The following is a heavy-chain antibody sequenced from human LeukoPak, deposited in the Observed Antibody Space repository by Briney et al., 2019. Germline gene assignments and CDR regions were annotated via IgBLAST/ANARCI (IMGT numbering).Heavy chain of an antibody. V-gene: IGHV3-30*02. Sequence: GGSLRLSCAASGFTFSSYGMHWVRQAPGKGLEWVAFIRYDGSNKYYADSVKGRFTIYRDNSKNTLYLEMNSLRAADTDVYYCINMAPHWGQGTLVTVSS. D-gene: IGHD2/OR15-2a*01. CDR3: INMAPH. CDR2: IRYDGSNK. CDR1: GFTFSSYG. J-gene: IGHJ4*02.